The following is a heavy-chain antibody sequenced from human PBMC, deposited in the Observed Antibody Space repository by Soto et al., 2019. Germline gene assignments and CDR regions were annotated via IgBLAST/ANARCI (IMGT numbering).Heavy chain of an antibody. CDR3: ARVMGGISDAFDI. CDR2: INPNSGGT. J-gene: IGHJ3*02. V-gene: IGHV1-2*04. Sequence: ASVKVSCKASGYTFTGYYMHWVRQAPGQGLEWMGWINPNSGGTNYAQKFQGWVTMTRDTSISTAYMELSRLRSDDTAVYYCARVMGGISDAFDIWGQGTMVTVSS. CDR1: GYTFTGYY.